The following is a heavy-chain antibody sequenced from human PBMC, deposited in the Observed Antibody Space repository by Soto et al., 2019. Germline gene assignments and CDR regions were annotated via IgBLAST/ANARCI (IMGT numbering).Heavy chain of an antibody. CDR1: GFTFSSYA. D-gene: IGHD3-22*01. CDR2: ISYDGSNK. V-gene: IGHV3-30-3*01. CDR3: ARESITMIVVAPDAFDI. J-gene: IGHJ3*02. Sequence: PVGSLRLSCAATGFTFSSYAMHWVRQAPGKGLEWVAVISYDGSNKYYADSVKGRFTISRDNSKNTLYLQMNSLRAEDTAVYYCARESITMIVVAPDAFDIWGQGTMVTV.